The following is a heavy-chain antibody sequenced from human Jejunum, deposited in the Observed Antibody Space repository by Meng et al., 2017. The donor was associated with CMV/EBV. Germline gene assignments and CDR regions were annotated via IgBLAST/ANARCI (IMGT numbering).Heavy chain of an antibody. D-gene: IGHD1-7*01. J-gene: IGHJ4*02. V-gene: IGHV1-2*06. CDR2: INPDTGGT. CDR1: GYSFTGYY. CDR3: MTVTGNYPY. Sequence: VSCKASGYSFTGYYMHWVRQAPGQGLEWMGRINPDTGGTNYAQKFQGRVTMTRDTSISTAYMELSRLTSDDTAVYFCMTVTGNYPYWGQGALVTVSS.